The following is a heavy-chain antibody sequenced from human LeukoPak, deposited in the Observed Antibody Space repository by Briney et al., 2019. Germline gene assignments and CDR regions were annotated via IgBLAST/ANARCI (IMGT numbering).Heavy chain of an antibody. CDR2: IYYSGST. CDR3: ARTYYYDSSGYYPPDY. J-gene: IGHJ4*02. CDR1: GGSISNGDHY. Sequence: SETLSLTCTVSGGSISNGDHYWSWIRQHPGKGLEWIGHIYYSGSTYYNPSLKSRGIISVETSKNQFSLKLSSVTAADTAVYYCARTYYYDSSGYYPPDYWGQGTLVTVSS. V-gene: IGHV4-31*03. D-gene: IGHD3-22*01.